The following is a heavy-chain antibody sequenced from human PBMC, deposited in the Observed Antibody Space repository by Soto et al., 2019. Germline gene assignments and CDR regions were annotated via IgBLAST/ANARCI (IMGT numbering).Heavy chain of an antibody. D-gene: IGHD6-19*01. V-gene: IGHV4-34*01. J-gene: IGHJ6*02. CDR3: ARPTRQWLGLRYYYGMDV. CDR2: INHSGST. CDR1: GGSFSGYY. Sequence: SETLSLSCAVYGGSFSGYYWSWIRQPPGKGLEWIVEINHSGSTNYNPSLKSRVTISVDTSKNQFSLKLSSVTAADTAVYYCARPTRQWLGLRYYYGMDVWGQGTTVTVSS.